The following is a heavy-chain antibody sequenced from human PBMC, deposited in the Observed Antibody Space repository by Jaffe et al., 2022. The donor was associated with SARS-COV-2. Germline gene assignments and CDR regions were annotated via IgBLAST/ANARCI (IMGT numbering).Heavy chain of an antibody. D-gene: IGHD6-19*01. V-gene: IGHV3-15*01. CDR1: GFTFSNAW. J-gene: IGHJ6*02. CDR3: TTDLLKQWLVSSYYYYGMDV. Sequence: EVQLVESGGGLVKPGGSLRLSCAASGFTFSNAWMSWVRQAPGKGLEWVGRIKSKTDGGTTDYAAPVKGRFTISRDDSKNTLYLQMNSLKTEDTAVYYCTTDLLKQWLVSSYYYYGMDVWGQGTTVTVSS. CDR2: IKSKTDGGTT.